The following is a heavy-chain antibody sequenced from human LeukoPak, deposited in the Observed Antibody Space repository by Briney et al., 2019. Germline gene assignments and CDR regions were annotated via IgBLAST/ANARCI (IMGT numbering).Heavy chain of an antibody. J-gene: IGHJ4*02. D-gene: IGHD3-22*01. CDR1: GGSFSGYY. V-gene: IGHV4-34*01. CDR3: ARGPQYYYDSSGYYRTRFDY. Sequence: SETLSLTCAVYGGSFSGYYWSWIRQPPGKGLEWIGEINHSGSTNYNPSLKSRVTISVDTSKNQFSLKLSSVTAADTAVYYCARGPQYYYDSSGYYRTRFDYWGQGTLVTVSS. CDR2: INHSGST.